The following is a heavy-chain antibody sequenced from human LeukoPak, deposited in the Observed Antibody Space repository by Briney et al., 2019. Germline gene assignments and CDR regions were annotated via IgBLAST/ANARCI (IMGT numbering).Heavy chain of an antibody. CDR1: GYTFTSYG. CDR2: ISAYNGNT. Sequence: ASVKVSCKASGYTFTSYGISWVRQAPGQGLEWMGWISAYNGNTNYAQELQGRVTMTTDTSTSTAYMELRSLRSDDTAVYYCARDNNQYYYGSGSTKNYYYYGMDVWGQGTTVTVSS. J-gene: IGHJ6*01. V-gene: IGHV1-18*01. CDR3: ARDNNQYYYGSGSTKNYYYYGMDV. D-gene: IGHD3-10*01.